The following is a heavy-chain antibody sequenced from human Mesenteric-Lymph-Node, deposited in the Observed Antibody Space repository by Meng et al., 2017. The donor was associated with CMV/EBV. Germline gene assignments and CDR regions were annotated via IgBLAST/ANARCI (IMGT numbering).Heavy chain of an antibody. J-gene: IGHJ6*02. CDR3: LSSTSVHRGDYYYYGMDV. CDR2: SRNKANSYTT. Sequence: GESLKISCAASGFTFSDHYMDWVRQAPGTGLEWVGRSRNKANSYTTEYAASVKGRFTISRDDSENSVYLQMNSLKTEDTAVYYCLSSTSVHRGDYYYYGMDVWGQGTTVTVSS. CDR1: GFTFSDHY. V-gene: IGHV3-72*01. D-gene: IGHD2-2*01.